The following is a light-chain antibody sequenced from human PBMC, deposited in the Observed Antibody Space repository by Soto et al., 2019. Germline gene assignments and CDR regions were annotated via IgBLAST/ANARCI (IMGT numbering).Light chain of an antibody. J-gene: IGLJ1*01. V-gene: IGLV1-51*01. Sequence: QSVLTQPPSVSAAPGQRVTISCSGSSSNIRSNYVSWYQHLPGTAPKLLIFDSNKRPSGIPDRFSGSKSGTSATLGITGLQTGDEADYYCGTWDSSLSAFVFGTGTKVTVL. CDR1: SSNIRSNY. CDR2: DSN. CDR3: GTWDSSLSAFV.